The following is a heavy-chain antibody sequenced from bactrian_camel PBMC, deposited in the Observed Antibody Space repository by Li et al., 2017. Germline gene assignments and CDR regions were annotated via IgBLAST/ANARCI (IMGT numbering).Heavy chain of an antibody. Sequence: VQLVESGGGSVAAGGSLRLSCVVSESTYAGHPHCMAWFRQAAGKEREGVAAVDSSGATSYADSVKGRFTISEDNAKDALYLQMNSLKPEDTAMYYCAADWASSSEDCLSRTEFPYWGQGTQVTVS. D-gene: IGHD5*01. CDR3: AADWASSSEDCLSRTEFPY. CDR2: VDSSGAT. CDR1: ESTYAGHPHC. J-gene: IGHJ4*01. V-gene: IGHV3S55*01.